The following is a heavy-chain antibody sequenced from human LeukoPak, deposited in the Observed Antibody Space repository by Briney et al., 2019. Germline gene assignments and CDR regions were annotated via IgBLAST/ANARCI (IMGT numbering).Heavy chain of an antibody. CDR3: ALYYDSSGNNYHLHY. CDR2: ISGIGGST. CDR1: GFTFSTYA. J-gene: IGHJ4*02. D-gene: IGHD3-22*01. Sequence: GGSLRLSCAASGFTFSTYAMSWVRQAPGKGPEWVSLISGIGGSTYYADSVKGRFTIFRDTSKNTLYLQMNSLRAEDTAVYYCALYYDSSGNNYHLHYWGQGTLVTVSS. V-gene: IGHV3-23*01.